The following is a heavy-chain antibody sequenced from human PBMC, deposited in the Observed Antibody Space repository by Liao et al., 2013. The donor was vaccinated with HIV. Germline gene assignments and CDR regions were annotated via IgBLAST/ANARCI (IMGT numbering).Heavy chain of an antibody. J-gene: IGHJ3*02. D-gene: IGHD3-10*01. CDR1: GGSISSGSYY. V-gene: IGHV4-61*02. Sequence: QVQLQESGPGLVKPSQTLSLTCTVSGGSISSGSYYWSWIRQPAGKGLEWIGRIYTSGSTNYNPSLKSRVTISVDTSKNQFSLKLSSVTAADTAVYYCATGVIVAPQDAFDIWGQGTMVTVSS. CDR3: ATGVIVAPQDAFDI. CDR2: IYTSGST.